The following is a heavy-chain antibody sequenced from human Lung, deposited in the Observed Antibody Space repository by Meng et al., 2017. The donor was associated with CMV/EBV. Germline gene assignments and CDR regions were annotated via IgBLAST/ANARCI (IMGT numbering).Heavy chain of an antibody. CDR3: ARESRYDFWSGSPPYYFGMDV. D-gene: IGHD3-3*01. CDR2: ISGNNGNT. CDR1: GYTFNNYG. Sequence: ASXXVSXKASGYTFNNYGVTWVRQAPGQGLEWMGWISGNNGNTNYAQNLKDRVTMTTDTSMSTAYMELRSLRSDDAAVYYCARESRYDFWSGSPPYYFGMDVWXQGPTVTFSS. V-gene: IGHV1-18*01. J-gene: IGHJ6*02.